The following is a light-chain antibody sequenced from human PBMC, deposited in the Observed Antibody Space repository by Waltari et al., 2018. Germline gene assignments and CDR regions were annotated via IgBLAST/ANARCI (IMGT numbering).Light chain of an antibody. CDR1: VLAKKY. V-gene: IGLV3-27*01. Sequence: SYELTQPSSVSVSPGQTARITRSGDVLAKKYARWFQQKPGQAPLVVIYKDSERPSGIPERFSGSSSGTTVTLTVSGAQVDDEADYYCYSAADNSLVFGGGTKLTVL. CDR2: KDS. CDR3: YSAADNSLV. J-gene: IGLJ2*01.